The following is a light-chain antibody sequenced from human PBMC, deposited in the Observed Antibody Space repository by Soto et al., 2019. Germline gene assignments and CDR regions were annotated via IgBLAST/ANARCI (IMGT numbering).Light chain of an antibody. J-gene: IGLJ3*02. CDR1: SGTIASNY. CDR3: HSYDGDKWV. V-gene: IGLV6-57*04. CDR2: EDN. Sequence: NFMLTQPHSVSESPGKTVTISGTRSSGTIASNYVQWFQQRPDSAPTTLIFEDNERPSGVPDRFSGSIDSSSNSASLTISGLQTEDEADYYCHSYDGDKWVFGGGTKLAVL.